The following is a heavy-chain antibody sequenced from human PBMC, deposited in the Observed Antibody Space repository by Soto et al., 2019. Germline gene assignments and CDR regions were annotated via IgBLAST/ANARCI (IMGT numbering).Heavy chain of an antibody. D-gene: IGHD6-6*01. Sequence: GASVKVSCKASGGTFSSYAISWVRQAPGQGLEWMGGIIPIFGTANYAQKFQGRVTITADESTSTAYMELSSLRSEDMAVYYCAREEGPFGSSSDYWGQGTLVTVSS. J-gene: IGHJ4*02. CDR2: IIPIFGTA. CDR3: AREEGPFGSSSDY. V-gene: IGHV1-69*13. CDR1: GGTFSSYA.